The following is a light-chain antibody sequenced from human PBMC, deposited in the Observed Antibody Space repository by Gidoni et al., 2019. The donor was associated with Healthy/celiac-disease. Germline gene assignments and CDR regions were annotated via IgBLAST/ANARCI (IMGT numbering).Light chain of an antibody. CDR2: SNN. CDR1: SSNIGSNT. CDR3: AAWDDSLNGVV. Sequence: QSVLTQPPSASGTPGQRVTISCSGSSSNIGSNTVNWYQQLPGTISKLLIYSNNQRPSGVPDRFSGSKSGTSASLAISGLQSEDEADYYCAAWDDSLNGVVFGGGTKLTVL. J-gene: IGLJ2*01. V-gene: IGLV1-44*01.